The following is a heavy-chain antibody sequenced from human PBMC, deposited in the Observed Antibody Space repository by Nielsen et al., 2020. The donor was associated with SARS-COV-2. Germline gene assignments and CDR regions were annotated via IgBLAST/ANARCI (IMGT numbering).Heavy chain of an antibody. Sequence: VRQMPGKGLEWVAVISYDGSNKYYADSVKGRFTISRDNSKNTLYLQMNSLRAEDTAVYYCARAGLGDIVVVPAAKGGVSGFDYWGQGTLVTVSS. V-gene: IGHV3-30-3*01. D-gene: IGHD2-2*01. CDR3: ARAGLGDIVVVPAAKGGVSGFDY. CDR2: ISYDGSNK. J-gene: IGHJ4*02.